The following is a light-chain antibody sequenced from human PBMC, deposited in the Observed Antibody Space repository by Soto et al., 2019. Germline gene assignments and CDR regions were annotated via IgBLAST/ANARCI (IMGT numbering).Light chain of an antibody. V-gene: IGKV1-5*01. J-gene: IGKJ2*01. Sequence: DIQMTQSPSTLSASVGDRVTITCRASQSISSWLAWYQQKPGKAPKLLIYDASSLESGVPSRFSGSGSGTEFTLTISSLQPDDFETYYCQQYNSYQYAFGQGTKVDI. CDR1: QSISSW. CDR2: DAS. CDR3: QQYNSYQYA.